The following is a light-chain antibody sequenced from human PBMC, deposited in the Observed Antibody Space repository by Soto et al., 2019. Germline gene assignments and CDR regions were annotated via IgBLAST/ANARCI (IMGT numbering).Light chain of an antibody. Sequence: IVLTQSPATLSLSPGERATLSCRASQSVSSYLAWYQQKPGQAPRLLIYDASNRATGIPARFSGSGSGTDFTLTISSLEPEDFAVYYCQQRSNWPPLTVGGGTKVEMK. CDR1: QSVSSY. V-gene: IGKV3-11*01. CDR2: DAS. CDR3: QQRSNWPPLT. J-gene: IGKJ4*01.